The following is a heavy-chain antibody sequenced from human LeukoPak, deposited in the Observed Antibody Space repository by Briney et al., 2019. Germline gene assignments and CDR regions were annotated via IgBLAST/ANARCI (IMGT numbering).Heavy chain of an antibody. CDR3: AKVPDYCDFIFDY. V-gene: IGHV3-43*02. J-gene: IGHJ4*02. CDR1: GFTFDDYA. Sequence: GGSLRLSCAASGFTFDDYAMHWVRQAPGKGLEWVSLISGDGTRTYYADSVKGRFTISRDNSKNSLYLQMNSLRTADTALYYCAKVPDYCDFIFDYWGQGTLVTVSS. D-gene: IGHD4-17*01. CDR2: ISGDGTRT.